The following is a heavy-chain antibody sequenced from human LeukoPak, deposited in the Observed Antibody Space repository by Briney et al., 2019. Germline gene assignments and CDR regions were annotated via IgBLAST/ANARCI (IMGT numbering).Heavy chain of an antibody. CDR2: IDSGGST. D-gene: IGHD3-10*01. J-gene: IGHJ4*02. Sequence: GGSLRLSCAASGFTVSSNYMNWVRQAPGKGLEWVSVIDSGGSTYYADSVKGRFTISRDNAKNSLYLQMNSLSAEDTAVYYCASRFDYWGQGTLVTVSS. CDR1: GFTVSSNY. V-gene: IGHV3-66*01. CDR3: ASRFDY.